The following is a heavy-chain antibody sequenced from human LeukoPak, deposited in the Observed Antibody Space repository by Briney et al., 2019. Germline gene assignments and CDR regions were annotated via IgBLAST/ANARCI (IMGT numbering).Heavy chain of an antibody. CDR1: GGSISSYY. Sequence: SETLSLTCTVSGGSISSYYWSWIRQPPGKGLEWIGYIYYSGSTNYNPSLKSRVTISVDTSKNQFSLKLSSVTAADTAVHYCARARSGKNYYSGMDVWGQGTTVTVSS. CDR2: IYYSGST. V-gene: IGHV4-59*01. J-gene: IGHJ6*02. CDR3: ARARSGKNYYSGMDV. D-gene: IGHD1-26*01.